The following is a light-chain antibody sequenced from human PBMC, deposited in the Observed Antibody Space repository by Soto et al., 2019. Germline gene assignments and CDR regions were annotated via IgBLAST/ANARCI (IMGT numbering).Light chain of an antibody. J-gene: IGLJ1*01. V-gene: IGLV2-8*01. CDR3: CSYAGSNNYV. CDR2: DVS. CDR1: SSDVGGYNY. Sequence: QSALTQPPSASGSPGQSVTISCTGTSSDVGGYNYVSWYQQHPGKAPKLMISDVSKRPSGVPDRFSGSKSGNTASLTVSGLQGEDEADYYCCSYAGSNNYVFGTGTKLTVL.